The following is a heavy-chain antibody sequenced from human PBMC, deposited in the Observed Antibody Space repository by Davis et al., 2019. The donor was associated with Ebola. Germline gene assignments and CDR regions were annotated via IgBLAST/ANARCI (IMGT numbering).Heavy chain of an antibody. V-gene: IGHV3-23*01. J-gene: IGHJ6*04. D-gene: IGHD6-19*01. CDR1: GFTFSSYA. CDR2: ISGSGGST. Sequence: PGGSLRLSCAASGFTFSSYAMSWVRQAPGKGLGWVSAISGSGGSTYYADSVKGRFTISSDNSKNTLYLQMNSLSAEDTAVYYCAKGVVKAVAGTYYYYGMDVWGKGTTVTVSS. CDR3: AKGVVKAVAGTYYYYGMDV.